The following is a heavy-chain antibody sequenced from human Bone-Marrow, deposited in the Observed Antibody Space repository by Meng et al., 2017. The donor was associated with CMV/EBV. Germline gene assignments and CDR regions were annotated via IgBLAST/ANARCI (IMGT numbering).Heavy chain of an antibody. CDR2: INGDGSVK. V-gene: IGHV3-7*01. J-gene: IGHJ6*02. CDR3: ARDITIFGVAPLDV. D-gene: IGHD3-3*01. CDR1: GFTFTNYW. Sequence: GESLKISCAVSGFTFTNYWMTWVRQAPGKGLEWVANINGDGSVKHYVDSVKGRFTISRDNAKNSLYLQMNSLRAEDTAVYYCARDITIFGVAPLDVWGQGTTVTVSS.